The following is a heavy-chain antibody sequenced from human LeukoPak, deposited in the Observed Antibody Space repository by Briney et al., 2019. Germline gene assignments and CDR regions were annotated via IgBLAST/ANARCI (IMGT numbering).Heavy chain of an antibody. CDR2: IYSSGST. CDR1: DGSISNSY. Sequence: SETLSLTCTVSDGSISNSYWNWVRQPPGKGLEWLGYIYSSGSTNYNPSLKSRITLSIDTSKNQFSLRLTSVTAADTAGYYCASSYDGKVLRFDCWGQGRLVSVPS. D-gene: IGHD4-23*01. J-gene: IGHJ4*02. V-gene: IGHV4-4*09. CDR3: ASSYDGKVLRFDC.